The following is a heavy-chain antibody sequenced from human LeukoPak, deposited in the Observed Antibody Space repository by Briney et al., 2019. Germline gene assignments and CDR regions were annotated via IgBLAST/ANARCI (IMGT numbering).Heavy chain of an antibody. D-gene: IGHD6-13*01. CDR3: ATSPRAAAGNLDY. CDR1: GYTLTELS. J-gene: IGHJ4*02. Sequence: GASVEVSCKVSGYTLTELSMHWVRQAPGKGLEWMGGFDPKDGETIYAQKFQGRVTMTEDTSTDTAYMELSSLRSEDTAVYYCATSPRAAAGNLDYWGQGTLVTVSS. CDR2: FDPKDGET. V-gene: IGHV1-24*01.